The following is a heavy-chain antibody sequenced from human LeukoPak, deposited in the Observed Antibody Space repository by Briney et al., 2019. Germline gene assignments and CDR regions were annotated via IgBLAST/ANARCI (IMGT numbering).Heavy chain of an antibody. D-gene: IGHD6-13*01. Sequence: GGSLRLSCAASGYIVSHNYMTWVRQAPGKGLEWISVIYIDGTTYYADSVKGRFTISRDQANNTLYLQMNTLRDEDTAVYYCARGPRYSFYWGQGTLVSVSS. CDR3: ARGPRYSFY. J-gene: IGHJ4*02. CDR1: GYIVSHNY. CDR2: IYIDGTT. V-gene: IGHV3-53*01.